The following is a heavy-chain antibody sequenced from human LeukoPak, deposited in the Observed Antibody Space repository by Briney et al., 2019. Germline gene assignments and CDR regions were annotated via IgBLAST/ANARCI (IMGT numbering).Heavy chain of an antibody. J-gene: IGHJ5*02. CDR3: ARDRGSSGDWFDP. CDR1: GYTFTGYY. CDR2: INPNSGGT. V-gene: IGHV1-2*02. D-gene: IGHD6-25*01. Sequence: ASVKVSCKASGYTFTGYYMYWVRQAPGQGLEWMGWINPNSGGTNYAQKFQCRVTMTRDTSISTAYMELSRLRSDDTAVYYCARDRGSSGDWFDPWGQGTLVTVSS.